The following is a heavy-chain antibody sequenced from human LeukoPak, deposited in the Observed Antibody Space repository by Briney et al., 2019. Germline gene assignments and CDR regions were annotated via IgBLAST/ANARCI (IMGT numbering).Heavy chain of an antibody. J-gene: IGHJ6*02. D-gene: IGHD5-12*01. CDR1: GFTFSSHS. CDR2: IKRDGSEK. CDR3: ARVYSGYDPRALYYYYGMDV. V-gene: IGHV3-7*01. Sequence: SGGSLRLSCAASGFTFSSHSMNWVRQAPGKGLEWVANIKRDGSEKYYVDSVKGRFTISRDNAKNSLYLQMNSLRAKDTAVYYCARVYSGYDPRALYYYYGMDVWGQGTTVTVSS.